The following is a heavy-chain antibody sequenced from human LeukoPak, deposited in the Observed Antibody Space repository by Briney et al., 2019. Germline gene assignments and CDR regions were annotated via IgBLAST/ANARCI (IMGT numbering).Heavy chain of an antibody. CDR1: GGSISSGGYY. J-gene: IGHJ4*02. CDR2: IYYSGST. D-gene: IGHD2-15*01. Sequence: SQTLSLTCTVSGGSISSGGYYWSWIRQHPGKGLEWIGYIYYSGSTYYNPSLKSRVTISVDTSKNQFSLKLSSVTAADTAVYYCARRSGGTVDYWGQGTLVTVSS. V-gene: IGHV4-31*03. CDR3: ARRSGGTVDY.